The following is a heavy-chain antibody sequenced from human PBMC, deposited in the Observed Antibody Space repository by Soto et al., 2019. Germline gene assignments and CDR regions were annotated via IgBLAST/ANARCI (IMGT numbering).Heavy chain of an antibody. CDR2: IFPLLAMV. V-gene: IGHV1-69*04. D-gene: IGHD1-26*01. J-gene: IGHJ5*02. Sequence: QVHLVQSGAEMKKPGSSVKVSCKVSGGDLTNSGISWLRQAPGQGLEWMGGIFPLLAMVDYSQKFQGRVTITADESTNTAYIDLGSLRSDDTGVYYCAKEDGAAFKSSGQGTLVIVSS. CDR1: GGDLTNSG. CDR3: AKEDGAAFKS.